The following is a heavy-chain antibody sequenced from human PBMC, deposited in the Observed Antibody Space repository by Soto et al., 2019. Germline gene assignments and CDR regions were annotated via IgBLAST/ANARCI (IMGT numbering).Heavy chain of an antibody. J-gene: IGHJ4*02. D-gene: IGHD4-17*01. CDR1: GGSFSGYY. Sequence: SETLSLTCAVYGGSFSGYYWSWIRRPPGKGLEWIGEINHSGSTNYNPSLKSRVTISVDTSKNQFSLKLSSVTAADTAVYYCATRFYGDYVDYWGQGTLVTVSS. CDR3: ATRFYGDYVDY. CDR2: INHSGST. V-gene: IGHV4-34*01.